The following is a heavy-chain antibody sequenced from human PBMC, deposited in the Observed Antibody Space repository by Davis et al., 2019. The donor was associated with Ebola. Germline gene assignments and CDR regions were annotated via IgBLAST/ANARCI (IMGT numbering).Heavy chain of an antibody. J-gene: IGHJ4*02. CDR1: GFTVSSNY. CDR2: ISYDGSNK. V-gene: IGHV3-30*18. Sequence: GESLKISCAASGFTVSSNYMSWVRQAPGKGLEWVAVISYDGSNKYYADSVKGRFTISRDNSKNTLYLQMNSLRAEDTAVYYCAKDPDHYWGQGTLVTVSS. D-gene: IGHD1-14*01. CDR3: AKDPDHY.